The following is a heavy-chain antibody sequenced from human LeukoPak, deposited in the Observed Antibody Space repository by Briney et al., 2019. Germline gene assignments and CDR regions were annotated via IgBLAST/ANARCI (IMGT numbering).Heavy chain of an antibody. CDR2: ISGSGGST. J-gene: IGHJ2*01. CDR1: GFTFGSYA. Sequence: PGGSLRLSCAASGFTFGSYAMSWVRQAPGKGLEWVSAISGSGGSTYYADSVKGRFTISRDNSKNTLYLQMNSLRAEDTAVYYCAKTLTTVTKRYWYFDLWGRGTLVTVSS. CDR3: AKTLTTVTKRYWYFDL. V-gene: IGHV3-23*01. D-gene: IGHD4-17*01.